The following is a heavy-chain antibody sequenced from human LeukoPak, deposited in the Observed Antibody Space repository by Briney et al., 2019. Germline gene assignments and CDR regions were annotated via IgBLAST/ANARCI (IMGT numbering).Heavy chain of an antibody. V-gene: IGHV3-13*01. D-gene: IGHD6-19*01. CDR3: ARSPYTSGWYGVGY. CDR1: GFNFIDYD. J-gene: IGHJ4*02. CDR2: IGIRGDT. Sequence: GGSLRLSCAASGFNFIDYDMHWVRQVIGKGLEWVSAIGIRGDTHYSGSVKGRFTISRENAESSLYLQMNSLRAEDTAVYYCARSPYTSGWYGVGYWGQGTLVTVSS.